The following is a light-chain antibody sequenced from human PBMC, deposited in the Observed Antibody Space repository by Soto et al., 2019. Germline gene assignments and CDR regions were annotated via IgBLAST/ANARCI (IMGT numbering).Light chain of an antibody. V-gene: IGKV3-11*01. CDR2: DTS. CDR1: QSVTNN. J-gene: IGKJ4*01. CDR3: QQRKNWPLT. Sequence: EIVLTQSPATLSLSPGERATLSCRASQSVTNNVAWYQQRPGQAPRLLIYDTSHRATGIPARFSGSGSGTDFTLTISSLEPEDFAVYYCQQRKNWPLTFGGGTKVEIK.